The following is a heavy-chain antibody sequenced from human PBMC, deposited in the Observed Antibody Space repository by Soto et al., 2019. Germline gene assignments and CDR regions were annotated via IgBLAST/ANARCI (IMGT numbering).Heavy chain of an antibody. D-gene: IGHD3-22*01. CDR1: GYTFNGYY. V-gene: IGHV1-2*02. CDR2: INPISGGT. Sequence: QVQLVQSGAEVKKPGASVKVSCKASGYTFNGYYIHWVRQAPGQGLEWMGWINPISGGTNYAQKFQGRVNMHRDTSIATVSMDLSRLKSDDTAVYYCARNYYDSSDRDYLAYWGQGTLVTVSS. CDR3: ARNYYDSSDRDYLAY. J-gene: IGHJ4*02.